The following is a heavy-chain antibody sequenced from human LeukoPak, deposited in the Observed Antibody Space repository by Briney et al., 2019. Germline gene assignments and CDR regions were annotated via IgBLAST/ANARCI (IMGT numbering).Heavy chain of an antibody. Sequence: GGSLRLSCAASGFTFSSYWMHWVRQAPGKGLVWVSRISTEGRTTNYADSVKGRFTISRDNAKNTLYLQMNSLRAEDTAVYYCARDPGWGAIDYWGQGTLVTVSS. CDR2: ISTEGRTT. D-gene: IGHD6-19*01. J-gene: IGHJ4*02. V-gene: IGHV3-74*01. CDR3: ARDPGWGAIDY. CDR1: GFTFSSYW.